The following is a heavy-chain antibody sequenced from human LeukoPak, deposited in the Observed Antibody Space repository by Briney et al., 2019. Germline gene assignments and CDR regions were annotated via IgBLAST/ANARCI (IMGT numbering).Heavy chain of an antibody. CDR3: AGVLRVEMVVNY. Sequence: SETLSLACTVSGGSISSFYWGWIRQPPGKGLEWIGHMHSSGNTNYNPSLKSRITMSVDTSKNQFSLRLSSVTAADMAIYWCAGVLRVEMVVNYWGQGTLVTVSS. V-gene: IGHV4-59*01. CDR1: GGSISSFY. CDR2: MHSSGNT. D-gene: IGHD3-22*01. J-gene: IGHJ4*02.